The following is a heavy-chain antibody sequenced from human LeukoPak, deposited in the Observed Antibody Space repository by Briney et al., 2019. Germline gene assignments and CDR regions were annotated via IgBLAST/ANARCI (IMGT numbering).Heavy chain of an antibody. D-gene: IGHD3-22*01. CDR3: ARAHYPYYYDSSGYSP. CDR1: GFAFSSYE. CDR2: ISSSGSTI. Sequence: GGSLRLSCAASGFAFSSYEMNWVRQAPGKGLEWVSYISSSGSTIYYADSVKGRFTISRDNAKNSLYLQMNSLRAEDTAVYYCARAHYPYYYDSSGYSPWGQGTLVTVSS. V-gene: IGHV3-48*03. J-gene: IGHJ5*02.